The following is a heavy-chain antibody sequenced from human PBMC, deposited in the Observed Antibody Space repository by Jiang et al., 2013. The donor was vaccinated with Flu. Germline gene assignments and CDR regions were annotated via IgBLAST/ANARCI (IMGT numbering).Heavy chain of an antibody. CDR2: ISYDGSNK. CDR1: GFTFSSYA. V-gene: IGHV3-30-3*01. CDR3: ASLGSVAGPPFDY. Sequence: VQLLESGGGVVQPGRSLRLSCAASGFTFSSYAMHWVRQAPGKGLEWVAVISYDGSNKYYADSVKGRFTISRDNSKNTLYLQMNSLRAEDTAVYYCASLGSVAGPPFDYWGQGTLVTVSS. D-gene: IGHD6-19*01. J-gene: IGHJ4*02.